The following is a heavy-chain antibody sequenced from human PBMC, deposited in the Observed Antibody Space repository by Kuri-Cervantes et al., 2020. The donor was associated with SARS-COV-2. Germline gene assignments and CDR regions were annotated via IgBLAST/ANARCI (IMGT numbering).Heavy chain of an antibody. CDR2: ISYDGSNK. V-gene: IGHV3-30-3*01. D-gene: IGHD3-3*01. Sequence: GESLKISCAASGFTFSSYAMHWVRQAPGKGLEWVAVISYDGSNKYYADSVKGRFTISRDNSKNTLYLQMNSLRAEDTAVYYCARGYYDFWSGYGGYAFDIWGQGTMVTVSS. CDR3: ARGYYDFWSGYGGYAFDI. CDR1: GFTFSSYA. J-gene: IGHJ3*02.